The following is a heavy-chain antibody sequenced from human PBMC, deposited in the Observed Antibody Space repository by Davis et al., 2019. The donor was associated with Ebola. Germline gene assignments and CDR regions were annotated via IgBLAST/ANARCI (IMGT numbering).Heavy chain of an antibody. CDR2: MYYIGST. Sequence: MPSETLSLTCSVSGASISSGDCYWSWIRQPPGKGLEWIGFMYYIGSTYYNPSLKNRLSMSLDTSRNHFSLNLSSVTAADTAVYYCARSQRHVNGYIPTYYYYALDVWGKGTTVTVSS. J-gene: IGHJ6*04. CDR3: ARSQRHVNGYIPTYYYYALDV. D-gene: IGHD2-8*01. CDR1: GASISSGDCY. V-gene: IGHV4-30-4*01.